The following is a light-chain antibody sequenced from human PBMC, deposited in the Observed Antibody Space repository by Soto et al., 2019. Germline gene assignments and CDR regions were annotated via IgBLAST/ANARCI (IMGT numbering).Light chain of an antibody. Sequence: QLVLTQSPSASASPGASVKLTCTLSSGHSSYAIAWHQQQPEKGPRYLMKLNSDGSHSKGDGIPDRFSGSSSGAERYLTISSLQAEDEADYYCQTWGTGIGVFGGGTKLTVL. V-gene: IGLV4-69*01. CDR3: QTWGTGIGV. J-gene: IGLJ2*01. CDR1: SGHSSYA. CDR2: LNSDGSH.